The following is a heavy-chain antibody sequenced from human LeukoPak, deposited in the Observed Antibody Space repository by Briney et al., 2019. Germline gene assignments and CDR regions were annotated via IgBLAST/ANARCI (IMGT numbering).Heavy chain of an antibody. D-gene: IGHD2-15*01. V-gene: IGHV4-59*01. Sequence: SETLSLTCTVSGASISSYYWSWIRQPPGKGLEWIGYIDYSGSTNYNPSLKSRVTISVDTSKNQISLKLSSVTAGDTAVYYCAREKRVPVPATHGGFDYWGQGTLVTVSS. J-gene: IGHJ4*02. CDR2: IDYSGST. CDR1: GASISSYY. CDR3: AREKRVPVPATHGGFDY.